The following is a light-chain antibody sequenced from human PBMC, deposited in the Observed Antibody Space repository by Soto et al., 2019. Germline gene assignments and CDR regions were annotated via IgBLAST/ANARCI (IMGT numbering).Light chain of an antibody. J-gene: IGKJ1*01. CDR3: QHYGRSWT. CDR2: GAS. Sequence: IVLTQSPGTLSLSPGERDTLSCRASQSVRSSYLAWYQQMPGQAPRLLIYGASRRATGIADRFSGRGSGTDFTLTISRLVPEDFAVYYFQHYGRSWTFGQGTKV. CDR1: QSVRSSY. V-gene: IGKV3-20*01.